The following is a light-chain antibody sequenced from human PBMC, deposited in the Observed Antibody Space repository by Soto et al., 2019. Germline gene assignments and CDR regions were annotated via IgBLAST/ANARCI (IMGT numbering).Light chain of an antibody. CDR2: GAS. V-gene: IGKV3-20*01. CDR1: QSLSSTY. CDR3: QQYGSSPVT. J-gene: IGKJ4*01. Sequence: EIVLTQSPGTLSLSPGERATLSCRASQSLSSTYLAWYQQKPGQAPMLLIYGASSRATGIPDRFSGSGSGTDFTLTISRLQPEDFAVYYCQQYGSSPVTFGGGTRVEIK.